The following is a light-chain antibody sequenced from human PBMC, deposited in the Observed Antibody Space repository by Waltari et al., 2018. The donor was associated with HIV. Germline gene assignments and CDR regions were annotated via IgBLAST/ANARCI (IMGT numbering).Light chain of an antibody. V-gene: IGKV1-39*01. CDR2: DAS. CDR3: QQSYSPPLT. Sequence: DIQMTQSPPSLSALVGDSVTITCRASQSVTNRVNWYQQRPGQAPKLLIYDASTLHSGVPFRFRGGGSGTAFTLTITGLQPDDFSSYFCQQSYSPPLTFGPGTKV. J-gene: IGKJ3*01. CDR1: QSVTNR.